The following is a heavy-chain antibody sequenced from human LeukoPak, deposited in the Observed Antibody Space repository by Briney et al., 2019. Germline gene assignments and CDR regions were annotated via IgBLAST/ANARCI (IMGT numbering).Heavy chain of an antibody. CDR2: ISGSGGST. D-gene: IGHD3-3*01. Sequence: GGSLRLSCAASGFTFSSYAMSWVRQAPGKGLEWVSAISGSGGSTYYADSVKGRFTISRDNSKNTLYLQMNSLRAEDTAVYYCARGSPRRITIFGVVISEWFDPWGQGTLVTVSS. CDR1: GFTFSSYA. J-gene: IGHJ5*02. V-gene: IGHV3-23*01. CDR3: ARGSPRRITIFGVVISEWFDP.